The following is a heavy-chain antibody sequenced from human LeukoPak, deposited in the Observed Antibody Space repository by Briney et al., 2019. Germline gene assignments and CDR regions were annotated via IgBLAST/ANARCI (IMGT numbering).Heavy chain of an antibody. CDR1: GFTFSSYW. Sequence: GRPLRLSCAASGFTFSSYWMHWVRQAPGEGLVWVSRINSDGSSTLYADSVKGRFTISRDNAKNTLYLQMNSLRAEDTAVYYCALHPTFDYWGQGTLVTVSS. CDR3: ALHPTFDY. CDR2: INSDGSST. J-gene: IGHJ4*02. V-gene: IGHV3-74*01.